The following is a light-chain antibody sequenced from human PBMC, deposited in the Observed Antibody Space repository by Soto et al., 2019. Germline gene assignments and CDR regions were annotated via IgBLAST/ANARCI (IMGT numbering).Light chain of an antibody. V-gene: IGLV2-14*01. J-gene: IGLJ2*01. CDR2: DVT. CDR1: SSDVGGYNY. CDR3: SSYTSSSTLV. Sequence: QSVLTQPASVSGSPGQSITISCTGTSSDVGGYNYVSWYQQHPGKAPKLMIYDVTHRPSGVSNRVSGSKSGNTASLTISGLQAEDEADYYCSSYTSSSTLVLGGGTKDTVL.